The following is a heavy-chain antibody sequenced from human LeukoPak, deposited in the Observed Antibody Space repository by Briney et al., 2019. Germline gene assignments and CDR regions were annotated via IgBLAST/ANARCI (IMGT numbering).Heavy chain of an antibody. Sequence: ASVKVSCKASGYTFTTYYMHWVRQAPGQGLEWMGIINPSGGSTTYAQNFQGRVTMTRDTSTSAVYMEVSSLRSEDTAVYYCARGGSLAVAPHQYHFDYWGQGTLVTVSS. V-gene: IGHV1-46*01. D-gene: IGHD6-19*01. CDR1: GYTFTTYY. CDR2: INPSGGST. J-gene: IGHJ4*02. CDR3: ARGGSLAVAPHQYHFDY.